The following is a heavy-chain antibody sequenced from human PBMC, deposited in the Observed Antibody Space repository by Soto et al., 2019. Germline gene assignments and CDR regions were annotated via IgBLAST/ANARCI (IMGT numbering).Heavy chain of an antibody. CDR1: GFRFSTYA. D-gene: IGHD4-17*01. V-gene: IGHV3-23*01. CDR2: ISSSGEST. CDR3: ARDTTWRDY. J-gene: IGHJ4*02. Sequence: GGSLRLSCAASGFRFSTYAMNWVRQAPGKGLEWLSCISSSGESTYYADSVKGRFTISRDNSNNMLYLQMNSLRAEDTAVYYCARDTTWRDYWGQGTLVTVSS.